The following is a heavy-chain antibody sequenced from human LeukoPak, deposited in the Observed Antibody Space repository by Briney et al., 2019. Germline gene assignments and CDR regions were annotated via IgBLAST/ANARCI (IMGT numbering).Heavy chain of an antibody. CDR3: ARDHYDSSGYGYYFDS. CDR1: GFIFSSYW. V-gene: IGHV3-7*01. CDR2: L. J-gene: IGHJ4*02. Sequence: GGSLRLSCAASGFIFSSYWMTWVRQAPGKGLEWVATLYVDSVKGRFIIFRDNAKNSLYLQMNSLRAEDTAVYYCARDHYDSSGYGYYFDSWGQGTLVTVSS. D-gene: IGHD3-22*01.